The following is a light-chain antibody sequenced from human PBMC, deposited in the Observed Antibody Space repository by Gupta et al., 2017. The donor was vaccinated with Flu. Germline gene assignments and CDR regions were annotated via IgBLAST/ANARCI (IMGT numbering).Light chain of an antibody. CDR3: GSYTINGTVV. CDR2: EVR. J-gene: IGLJ2*01. V-gene: IGLV2-14*01. CDR1: SGDIGDYDY. Sequence: QSALTQPASVSGSPGQSLTISCTGTSGDIGDYDYVSWYQQYPGKPPALIIFEVRFRPSGISHRFSGSKSGNTASLTISGLQPEDEADYYCGSYTINGTVVLGGGTKVTVL.